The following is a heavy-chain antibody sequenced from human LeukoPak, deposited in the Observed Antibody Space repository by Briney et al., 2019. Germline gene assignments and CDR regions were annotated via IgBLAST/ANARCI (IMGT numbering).Heavy chain of an antibody. Sequence: GGSLRLSCAASGFTFSDYYMSWIRQAPGKGLEWVSGISWNSGSIVYADSVKGRFTISRDNSKNTLYLQMNSLRAEDTAVYYCARDLYDSSGYYLTLGYWGQGTLVTVSS. V-gene: IGHV3-11*01. CDR3: ARDLYDSSGYYLTLGY. D-gene: IGHD3-22*01. J-gene: IGHJ4*02. CDR2: ISWNSGSI. CDR1: GFTFSDYY.